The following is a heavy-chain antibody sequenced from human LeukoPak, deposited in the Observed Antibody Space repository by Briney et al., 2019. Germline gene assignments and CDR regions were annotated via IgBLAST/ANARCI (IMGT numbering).Heavy chain of an antibody. D-gene: IGHD5-24*01. CDR3: ASEMATTYDY. Sequence: GGSLRLSCAASGFTFSNYGMHWVRQAPGKGLEWVAFIRYDGSNKYYADSVKGQFTISRDNSKNTLYLQNSLRAEDTAVYYCASEMATTYDYWGQGTLVTVSS. CDR1: GFTFSNYG. V-gene: IGHV3-30*02. CDR2: IRYDGSNK. J-gene: IGHJ4*02.